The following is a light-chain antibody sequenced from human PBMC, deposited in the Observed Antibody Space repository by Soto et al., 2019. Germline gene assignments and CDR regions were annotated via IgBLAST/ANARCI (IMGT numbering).Light chain of an antibody. V-gene: IGKV1-9*01. CDR2: AAS. CDR3: QQLNGYLALT. CDR1: QGISNF. Sequence: DIQLTQSPSFLSASVGDRVTITCRASQGISNFLAWYQQKPGKAPKLLIFAASSLQSGVPSRFSGSGSGTEFTLTISSLQPEDFATYYCQQLNGYLALTFGGGTKVDIK. J-gene: IGKJ4*01.